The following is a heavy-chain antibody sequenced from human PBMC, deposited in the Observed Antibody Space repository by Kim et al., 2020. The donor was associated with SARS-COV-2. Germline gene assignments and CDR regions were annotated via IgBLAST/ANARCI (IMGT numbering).Heavy chain of an antibody. D-gene: IGHD6-19*01. V-gene: IGHV4-39*01. J-gene: IGHJ6*03. CDR3: AGHQRYISGWYVAFYYYYMDV. Sequence: SETLSLTCTVSGGSLSSSSYYWGWIREPPGKGLEWIGTAYYSGNTYYNPSLKSRVTISVDTSKNQFSLKLGSVTAADTAVYYCAGHQRYISGWYVAFYYYYMDVWGKGTPVTVSS. CDR1: GGSLSSSSYY. CDR2: AYYSGNT.